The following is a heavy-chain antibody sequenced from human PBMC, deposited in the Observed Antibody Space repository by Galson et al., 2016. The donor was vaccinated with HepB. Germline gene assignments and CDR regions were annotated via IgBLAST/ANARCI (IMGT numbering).Heavy chain of an antibody. J-gene: IGHJ6*02. CDR1: GFIFSNYG. CDR2: ISFDGSNA. Sequence: SLRLSCAASGFIFSNYGMHWVRQAPGKGLEWVAVISFDGSNAYYVDSVKGRFTISRDNSKNTLNLQMNSLRAEDTAVYYCAKDRNTVVTYGMDVWGQGTTVTVSS. CDR3: AKDRNTVVTYGMDV. D-gene: IGHD4-23*01. V-gene: IGHV3-30*18.